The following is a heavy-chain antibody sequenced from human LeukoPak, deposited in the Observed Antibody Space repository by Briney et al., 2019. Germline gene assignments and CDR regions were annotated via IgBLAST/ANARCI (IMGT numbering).Heavy chain of an antibody. CDR3: ARGPNTAMEFDY. CDR1: GGSFSGYY. J-gene: IGHJ4*02. D-gene: IGHD5-18*01. CDR2: ISHSGST. Sequence: SETLSLTCAVYGGSFSGYYWSWIRQPPGEGLEWIGEISHSGSTNYNPSIKSRVTISVDTSKDQFSLKLSSVTAADTAVYYCARGPNTAMEFDYWGQGTLVTVSS. V-gene: IGHV4-34*01.